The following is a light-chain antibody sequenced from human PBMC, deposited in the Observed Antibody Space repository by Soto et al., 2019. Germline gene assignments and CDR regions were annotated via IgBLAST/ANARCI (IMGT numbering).Light chain of an antibody. CDR3: QSYDSSFSVA. J-gene: IGLJ2*01. CDR2: DDN. V-gene: IGLV6-57*01. CDR1: SGSIASNY. Sequence: NFMLTQPHSVSESPGKTVTISCTRSSGSIASNYVQWFQQRPGSSPTTVSYDDNQRPSGVPDRFSGSIDSSSISASLTISGLKTEDEADYYCQSYDSSFSVAFGGGTQLTVL.